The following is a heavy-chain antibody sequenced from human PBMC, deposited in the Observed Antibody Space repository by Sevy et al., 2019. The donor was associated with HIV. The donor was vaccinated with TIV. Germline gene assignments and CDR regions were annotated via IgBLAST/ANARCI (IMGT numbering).Heavy chain of an antibody. CDR2: ISSGGSNK. CDR3: ARVRYNYGSYYFDY. CDR1: TFTFSDYY. V-gene: IGHV3-11*01. Sequence: GGSLRLSCAASTFTFSDYYMTWIRQAPGKGLEWVSHISSGGSNKYYADSVKGRFTISRDNAKNSLYLQMNSLRVEDTALDYCARVRYNYGSYYFDYWGQGTLVTVSS. J-gene: IGHJ4*02. D-gene: IGHD5-18*01.